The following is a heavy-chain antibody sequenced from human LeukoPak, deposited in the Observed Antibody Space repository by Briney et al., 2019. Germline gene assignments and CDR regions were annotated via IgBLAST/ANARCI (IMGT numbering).Heavy chain of an antibody. Sequence: QAGGSLRLSCAASGFTFSSYGMHWVRQAPGKGLEWVAVIWYDGSNKYYADSVKGRFTISRDNSKNTLYLQMNSLRAEDTAVYYCARKGGGYYYADAFDIWGQGTMVTVSS. V-gene: IGHV3-33*01. CDR3: ARKGGGYYYADAFDI. CDR2: IWYDGSNK. J-gene: IGHJ3*02. CDR1: GFTFSSYG. D-gene: IGHD3-22*01.